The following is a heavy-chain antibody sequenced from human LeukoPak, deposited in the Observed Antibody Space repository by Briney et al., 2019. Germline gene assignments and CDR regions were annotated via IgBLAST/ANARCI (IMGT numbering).Heavy chain of an antibody. CDR3: ASRNYYDSSGYIDAFDI. Sequence: GGSLRLSCAASGFTFANYAMSWVRQAPGKGLEWVSVIYSDGSTYYADSVKGRFTISRDNSKNTLYLQMNSLRAEDTAVYYCASRNYYDSSGYIDAFDIWGQGTMVTVSS. V-gene: IGHV3-53*01. J-gene: IGHJ3*02. CDR2: IYSDGST. D-gene: IGHD3-22*01. CDR1: GFTFANYA.